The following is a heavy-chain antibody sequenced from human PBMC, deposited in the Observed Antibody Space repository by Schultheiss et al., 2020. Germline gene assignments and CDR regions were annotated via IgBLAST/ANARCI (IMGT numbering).Heavy chain of an antibody. J-gene: IGHJ4*02. Sequence: GESLKISCKGSGYSFTSYWIGWVRQMPGKGLEWMGIIYPGDSDTRYSPSFQGQVTISADKSISTAYLQWSSLKASDTAMYYCARRVGYCSSTSCPTRPYFDYWGQGTLVTVAS. V-gene: IGHV5-51*01. D-gene: IGHD2-2*03. CDR1: GYSFTSYW. CDR3: ARRVGYCSSTSCPTRPYFDY. CDR2: IYPGDSDT.